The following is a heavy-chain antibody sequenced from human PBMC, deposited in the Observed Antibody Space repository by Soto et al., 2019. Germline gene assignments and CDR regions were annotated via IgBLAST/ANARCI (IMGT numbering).Heavy chain of an antibody. Sequence: PGGSLRLSCAASGFTFRNFAMTWVRQAPGKGLEWVALISYDGGNEKYTESVKDRFTISRDDSHNVAYLQMSSLRTEDTAMYYCAKDRYSGTYPTDFDYWGQGRLVT. J-gene: IGHJ4*02. D-gene: IGHD1-26*01. CDR2: ISYDGGNE. CDR1: GFTFRNFA. CDR3: AKDRYSGTYPTDFDY. V-gene: IGHV3-30*18.